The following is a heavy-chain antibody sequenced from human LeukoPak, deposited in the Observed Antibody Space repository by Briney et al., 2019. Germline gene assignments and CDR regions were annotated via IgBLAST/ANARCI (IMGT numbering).Heavy chain of an antibody. V-gene: IGHV1-69*04. CDR3: ARGDSGYDYGYFDY. CDR2: IIPIFGIA. D-gene: IGHD5-12*01. CDR1: GGPFSSYA. J-gene: IGHJ4*02. Sequence: SVKSPCKASGGPFSSYAISWVRQAPGQGLEWMGRIIPIFGIANYAQKFQGRVTITADKSTSTAYMELSSLRSEDTAVYYCARGDSGYDYGYFDYWGQGTLVTVSS.